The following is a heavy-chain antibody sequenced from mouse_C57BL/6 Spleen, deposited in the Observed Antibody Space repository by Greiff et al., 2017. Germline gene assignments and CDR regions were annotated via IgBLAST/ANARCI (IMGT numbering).Heavy chain of an antibody. CDR3: ARRTTVVAGDY. V-gene: IGHV1-4*01. J-gene: IGHJ2*01. CDR2: INPSSGYT. Sequence: QVQLKQSGAELARPGASVKISCKASGYTFTSYTMHWVKQRPGQGLEWIGYINPSSGYTKYNQKFKDKATLTADKSSSTAYMQLSSLTSEDSAVYYCARRTTVVAGDYWGQGTTLTVSS. CDR1: GYTFTSYT. D-gene: IGHD1-1*01.